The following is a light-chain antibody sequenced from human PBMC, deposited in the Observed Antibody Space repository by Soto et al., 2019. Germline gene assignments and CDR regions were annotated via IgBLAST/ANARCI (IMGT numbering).Light chain of an antibody. CDR3: QQYYKWPLT. V-gene: IGKV3-15*01. J-gene: IGKJ1*01. Sequence: IIMTQSPATLSVSPGERATLSCRASQSVSSNLAWYQQRRGQAPRLLIHGASTTATGIPARFSGSGSGAEFTLTISSLQSEDFAVYYCQQYYKWPLTFGQGTKVEIK. CDR2: GAS. CDR1: QSVSSN.